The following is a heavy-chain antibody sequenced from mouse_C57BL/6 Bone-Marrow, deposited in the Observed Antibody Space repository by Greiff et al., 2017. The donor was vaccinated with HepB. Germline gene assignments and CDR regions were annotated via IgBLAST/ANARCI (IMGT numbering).Heavy chain of an antibody. CDR3: ARSVDYYGSSLYAMDY. Sequence: QVQLQQPGAELVKPGASVKLSCKASGYTFTSYWMQWVKQRPGQGLEWIGEIDPSDSYTNYNQKFKGKATLTVDTSSSTAYMQLSSLTSEDSAVYYCARSVDYYGSSLYAMDYWGQGTSVTVSS. V-gene: IGHV1-50*01. D-gene: IGHD1-1*01. J-gene: IGHJ4*01. CDR1: GYTFTSYW. CDR2: IDPSDSYT.